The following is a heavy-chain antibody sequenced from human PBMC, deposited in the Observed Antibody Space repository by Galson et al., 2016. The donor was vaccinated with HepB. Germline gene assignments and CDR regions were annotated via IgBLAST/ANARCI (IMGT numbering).Heavy chain of an antibody. CDR3: AGDRVPVSGYVGSYPVAY. D-gene: IGHD1-26*01. CDR2: ISSSSSYI. V-gene: IGHV3-21*01. CDR1: GFTFSSYS. Sequence: SLRLSCAASGFTFSSYSMNWVRQAPGKGLEWVSSISSSSSYIYYADSVKGRFTISRDNAKNSLYLQMNSLRAEDTAVYYCAGDRVPVSGYVGSYPVAYWGQGTLVTVSS. J-gene: IGHJ4*02.